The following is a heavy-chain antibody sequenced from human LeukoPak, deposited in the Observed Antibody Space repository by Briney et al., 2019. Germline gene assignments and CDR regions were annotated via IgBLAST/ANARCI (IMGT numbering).Heavy chain of an antibody. V-gene: IGHV4-39*01. CDR3: ARLEGGYGY. Sequence: PSETLSLTCTVSGGSISGSSYYWGWIRQPPGKGLEWIGSIYYSGSTYYNPSLKSRVTISVDTSKNQFSLKLSSVTAADTAVYYCARLEGGYGYWGQGTLVTVSS. CDR2: IYYSGST. J-gene: IGHJ4*02. CDR1: GGSISGSSYY. D-gene: IGHD3-16*01.